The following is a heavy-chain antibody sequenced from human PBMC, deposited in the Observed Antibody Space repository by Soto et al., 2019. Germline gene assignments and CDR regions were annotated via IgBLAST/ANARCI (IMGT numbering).Heavy chain of an antibody. CDR2: IGGTSGST. D-gene: IGHD3-10*01. V-gene: IGHV3-23*01. Sequence: EVHLLESGGGLVRPGGSLRLSCTASGFTFSNFVMGWVRRAPGKGLEWVSAIGGTSGSTYYADSVKGRFTISRDNSKDSLSLQMNSLGAEDTALYYCAKRRGEGFFDLWGRGTLVTVSS. J-gene: IGHJ2*01. CDR1: GFTFSNFV. CDR3: AKRRGEGFFDL.